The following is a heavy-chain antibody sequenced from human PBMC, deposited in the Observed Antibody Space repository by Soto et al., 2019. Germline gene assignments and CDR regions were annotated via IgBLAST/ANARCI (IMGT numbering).Heavy chain of an antibody. Sequence: ASVKVSCKASGYTFTGYYMHWVRQAPGQGLEWMGWINPNSGGTNYAQKFQGRVTMTRDTSISTAYMELSRLRSDDTAVYYCARFRLDYYGSGSYEGFDYWGQGTPVTVYS. V-gene: IGHV1-2*02. CDR3: ARFRLDYYGSGSYEGFDY. D-gene: IGHD3-10*01. J-gene: IGHJ4*02. CDR1: GYTFTGYY. CDR2: INPNSGGT.